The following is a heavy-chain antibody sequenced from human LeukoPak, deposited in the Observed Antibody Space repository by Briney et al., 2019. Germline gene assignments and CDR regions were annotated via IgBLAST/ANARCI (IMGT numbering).Heavy chain of an antibody. V-gene: IGHV3-30*18. CDR2: ISYDGSNK. CDR1: GFIFSSYG. J-gene: IGHJ4*02. D-gene: IGHD2-2*01. CDR3: AKDPRSSTSTYFDY. Sequence: PGRSLRLSCAASGFIFSSYGMHWVRQAPGKGLEWVAVISYDGSNKYYADSVKGRFTISRDNSKNTLNLQMNSLKVEVSAVYYCAKDPRSSTSTYFDYWGQGALVTASS.